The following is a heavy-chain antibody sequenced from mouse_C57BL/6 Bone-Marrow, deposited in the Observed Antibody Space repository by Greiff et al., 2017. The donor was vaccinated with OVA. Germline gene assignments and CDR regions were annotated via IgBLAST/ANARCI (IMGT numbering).Heavy chain of an antibody. Sequence: EVQLQESGGGLVKPGGSLKLSCAASGFTFSDYGMHWVRQAPEKGLEWVAYISSGSSTIYYADTVKGRFTISRDNAKNTLFLQMTSLRSEDTAMYYCARARDYWGQGTTLTVSS. J-gene: IGHJ2*01. CDR1: GFTFSDYG. V-gene: IGHV5-17*01. CDR2: ISSGSSTI. CDR3: ARARDY.